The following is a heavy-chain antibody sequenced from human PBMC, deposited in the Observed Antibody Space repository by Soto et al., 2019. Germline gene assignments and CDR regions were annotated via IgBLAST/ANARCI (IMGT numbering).Heavy chain of an antibody. CDR1: GFIFNTYA. CDR3: AKDTIQLGYHYYCMDV. Sequence: EVQLLESGGGLVQPGGSLRLSCAASGFIFNTYAMSWVRQPPGKGLEWVSGISESGISTYYAYSVKGRFTISRDNSKNTLYLQMYSLRAEDRAIYYCAKDTIQLGYHYYCMDVCGQGTTVTVSS. V-gene: IGHV3-23*01. CDR2: ISESGIST. D-gene: IGHD1-1*01. J-gene: IGHJ6*02.